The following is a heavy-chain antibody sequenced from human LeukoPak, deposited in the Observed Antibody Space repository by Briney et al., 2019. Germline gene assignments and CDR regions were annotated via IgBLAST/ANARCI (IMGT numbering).Heavy chain of an antibody. J-gene: IGHJ6*02. CDR3: AKDAYSSSWPYYYYYYGMDV. CDR2: INWNSGSI. V-gene: IGHV3-9*01. D-gene: IGHD6-13*01. Sequence: PGRSLRLSCAASGFTFDDYAMHWVRQAPGKGLXXXSGINWNSGSIGYADSVKGRFTISRDNAKNSLYLQMNSLRAEDTALYYCAKDAYSSSWPYYYYYYGMDVWGQGTTVTVSS. CDR1: GFTFDDYA.